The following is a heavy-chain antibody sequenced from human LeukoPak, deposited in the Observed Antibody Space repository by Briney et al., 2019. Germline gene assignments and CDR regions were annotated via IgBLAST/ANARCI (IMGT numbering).Heavy chain of an antibody. CDR1: GYTFTGYY. J-gene: IGHJ4*02. CDR2: INPNSSGT. D-gene: IGHD3-10*01. CDR3: AREVNTMVRGVIGGYFDY. V-gene: IGHV1-2*02. Sequence: GASVNVSCKASGYTFTGYYMHWVRQAPGQGLEWMGWINPNSSGTNYAQKFQGRVTMTRDTSISTAYMELSRLRSDDTAVYYCAREVNTMVRGVIGGYFDYWGQGTLVTVSS.